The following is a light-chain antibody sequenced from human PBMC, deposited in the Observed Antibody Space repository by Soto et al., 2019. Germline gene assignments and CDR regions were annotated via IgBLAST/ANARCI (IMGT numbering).Light chain of an antibody. CDR3: SSYTSSDNLYV. J-gene: IGLJ1*01. CDR2: DVN. Sequence: QSALTQPASVSGSPGQTITISCTGTRGDVGAYNYVSWYQRHPGTAPKLLIYDVNSRPSGVSNRFSGSKFGNTASLTISGLQAEDEADYYCSSYTSSDNLYVFGSGTKLTVL. V-gene: IGLV2-14*01. CDR1: RGDVGAYNY.